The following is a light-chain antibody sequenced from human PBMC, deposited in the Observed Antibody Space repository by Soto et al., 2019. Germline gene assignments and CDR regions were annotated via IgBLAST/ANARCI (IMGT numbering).Light chain of an antibody. J-gene: IGKJ1*01. Sequence: DIQMTQSPSSLSASVGDRVTITCRASQSIRTYLNWYQQKPGKAPKFLIYAASTLQSGVPSRFSGSGSGTDFTLTISSLQPEDFATYYCQQTYSNPRTFGQGTKVENK. CDR3: QQTYSNPRT. CDR2: AAS. V-gene: IGKV1-39*01. CDR1: QSIRTY.